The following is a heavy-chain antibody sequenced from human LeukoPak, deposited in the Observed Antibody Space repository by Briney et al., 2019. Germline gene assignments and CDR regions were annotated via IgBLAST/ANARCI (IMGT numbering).Heavy chain of an antibody. V-gene: IGHV4-4*02. J-gene: IGHJ4*02. CDR2: IYHSGST. CDR1: GGSISSSNW. Sequence: PSETLSLTCAVSGGSISSSNWWSWVRQPPGKGLGWIGEIYHSGSTNYNPSLKSRVTISVDKSKNQFSLKLSSVTAADTAVYYCATSTGYSSGWYVYWGQGTLVTVSS. CDR3: ATSTGYSSGWYVY. D-gene: IGHD6-19*01.